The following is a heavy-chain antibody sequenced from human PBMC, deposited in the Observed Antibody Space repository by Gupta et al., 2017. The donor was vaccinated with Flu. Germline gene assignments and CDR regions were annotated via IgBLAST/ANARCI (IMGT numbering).Heavy chain of an antibody. CDR3: ARVFEGTSTYFFDS. V-gene: IGHV3-23*01. D-gene: IGHD1-7*01. Sequence: EVRLLESGGGLFLPGDSLRLSCEASGFNFNNHAVRWVRQAPGKGLEWVSSVSGDGESACYADVVKGRCTISRDNPRSTLYLELNSLRVDDTAVYFCARVFEGTSTYFFDSWGQGTLVTVSS. J-gene: IGHJ4*02. CDR2: VSGDGESA. CDR1: GFNFNNHA.